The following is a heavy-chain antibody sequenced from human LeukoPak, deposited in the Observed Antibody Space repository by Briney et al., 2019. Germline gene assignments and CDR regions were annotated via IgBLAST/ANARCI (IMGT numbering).Heavy chain of an antibody. D-gene: IGHD3-3*01. CDR1: GGSISSCY. J-gene: IGHJ3*02. CDR2: IYYSGST. V-gene: IGHV4-59*12. Sequence: SETLSLTCTVSGGSISSCYWSWIRQPPGKGLEWIGYIYYSGSTNYNPSLKSRVTISVDTSKNQFSLKLSSVTAADTAVYYCARDLQDYDFWSGSPRFGDAFDIWGQGTMVTVSS. CDR3: ARDLQDYDFWSGSPRFGDAFDI.